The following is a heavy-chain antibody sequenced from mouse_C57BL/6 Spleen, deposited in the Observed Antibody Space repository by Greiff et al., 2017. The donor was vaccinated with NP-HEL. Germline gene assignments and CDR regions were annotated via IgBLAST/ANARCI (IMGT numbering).Heavy chain of an antibody. J-gene: IGHJ4*01. CDR2: IWSGGST. CDR3: APHGPSYAMDY. V-gene: IGHV2-2*01. D-gene: IGHD2-10*02. Sequence: VKLQESGPGLVQPSQSLSITCTVSGFSLTSYGVHWVRQSPGKGLEWLGVIWSGGSTDYNAAFISRLSISKDNSKSQVFFEINSLQADDTAIYYCAPHGPSYAMDYWGQGTSVTVSS. CDR1: GFSLTSYG.